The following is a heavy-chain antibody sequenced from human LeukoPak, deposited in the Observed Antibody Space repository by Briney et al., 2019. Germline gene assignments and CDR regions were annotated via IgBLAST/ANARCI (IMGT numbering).Heavy chain of an antibody. CDR3: ARAESRGCSLDY. CDR2: ISSSSSYI. V-gene: IGHV3-21*01. J-gene: IGHJ4*02. D-gene: IGHD5-18*01. CDR1: GFTFSSYS. Sequence: PGGSLRLSCAASGFTFSSYSMNWVRQAPGKGLEWVSSISSSSSYIYYADSVKGRFTISRDNAKNSLYLQMNSLRVGDTAVYYCARAESRGCSLDYWGQGTLVIVSS.